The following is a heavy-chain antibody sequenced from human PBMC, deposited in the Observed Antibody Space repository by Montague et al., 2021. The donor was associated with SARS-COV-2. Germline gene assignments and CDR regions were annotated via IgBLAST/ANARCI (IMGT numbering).Heavy chain of an antibody. CDR2: IFHSGAA. CDR1: GGFISSGNW. CDR3: ARDFVAAVPDRFDP. Sequence: SETLSLTCAVSGGFISSGNWWSWVRQPPGKGLEWIGEIFHSGAASYNPSLKSRLTISMDKSKSEFFLKLNSVTAADTAMYYCARDFVAAVPDRFDPWGQGVLVTVSS. J-gene: IGHJ5*02. D-gene: IGHD6-13*01. V-gene: IGHV4/OR15-8*02.